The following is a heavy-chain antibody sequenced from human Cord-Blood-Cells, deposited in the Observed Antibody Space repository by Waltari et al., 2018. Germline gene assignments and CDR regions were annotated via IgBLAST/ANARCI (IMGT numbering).Heavy chain of an antibody. D-gene: IGHD3-3*01. CDR2: IYHSGST. Sequence: QLQLQESGSGLVTPSQTLSLTCAVSGGSISSGGYSWSWIRPPPGKGLEWIGYIYHSGSTYYNPSLKSRVTISVDRSKNQFSLKLSSVTAADTAVYYCARGTVPLYDFWSGYAFDIWGQGTMVTVSS. CDR1: GGSISSGGYS. V-gene: IGHV4-30-2*01. CDR3: ARGTVPLYDFWSGYAFDI. J-gene: IGHJ3*02.